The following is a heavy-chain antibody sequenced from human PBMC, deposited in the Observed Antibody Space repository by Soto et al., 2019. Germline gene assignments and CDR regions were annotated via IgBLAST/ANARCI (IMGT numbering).Heavy chain of an antibody. CDR1: GFTFSRFW. Sequence: VGSLRLSCAVSGFTFSRFWMGWVRQAPGRGLEWVANIQQDGSEKYYVDSVKGRFTMSKDNVKNSLYLQMNSLGAEDTAVYYCARVRYGGYSYYFDYWGQGALVTVSS. J-gene: IGHJ4*02. CDR2: IQQDGSEK. V-gene: IGHV3-7*03. CDR3: ARVRYGGYSYYFDY. D-gene: IGHD4-17*01.